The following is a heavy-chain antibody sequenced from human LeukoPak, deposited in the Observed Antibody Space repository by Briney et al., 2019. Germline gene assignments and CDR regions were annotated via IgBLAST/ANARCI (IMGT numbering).Heavy chain of an antibody. D-gene: IGHD3-10*01. J-gene: IGHJ4*02. CDR2: FDPEDGET. Sequence: EASVNVSCKVSVYTLTELSMHWVRQAPGKAREWTGGFDPEDGETIYAQKFQGRVTMTEDTSTDTAYMELSSLRSEDTAVYYCASHYGSGSYYFPYWGQGTLVTVSS. V-gene: IGHV1-24*01. CDR1: VYTLTELS. CDR3: ASHYGSGSYYFPY.